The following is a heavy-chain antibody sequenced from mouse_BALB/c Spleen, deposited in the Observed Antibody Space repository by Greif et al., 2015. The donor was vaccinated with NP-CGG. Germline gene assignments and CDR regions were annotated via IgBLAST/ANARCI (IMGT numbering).Heavy chain of an antibody. CDR2: IDPANGNT. CDR3: VMYYCGWCFDV. Sequence: EVKLMESGAELVKPGASVKLSCTASGFNIKDTYMHWVKQRPEQGLEWIGRIDPANGNTKYDPKFQGKATITADTSSNTASLGLCGVSSEGTAVYFCVMYYCGWCFDVWGAGAAVTVSS. D-gene: IGHD1-1*01. V-gene: IGHV14-3*02. CDR1: GFNIKDTY. J-gene: IGHJ1*01.